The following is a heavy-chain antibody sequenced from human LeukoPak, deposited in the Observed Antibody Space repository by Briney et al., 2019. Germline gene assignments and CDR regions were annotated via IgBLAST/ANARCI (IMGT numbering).Heavy chain of an antibody. Sequence: SGTLSLTCTVSGGSLSNYYWSWVRLPPGKGLEWIGYIYYSGSTNYNPSLKSRVTISVDTSKNQFSLQLSSVTAADTAMYYCARSGTVGAMPVWGQGTLVTVSS. CDR1: GGSLSNYY. CDR2: IYYSGST. CDR3: ARSGTVGAMPV. D-gene: IGHD1-26*01. V-gene: IGHV4-59*08. J-gene: IGHJ4*02.